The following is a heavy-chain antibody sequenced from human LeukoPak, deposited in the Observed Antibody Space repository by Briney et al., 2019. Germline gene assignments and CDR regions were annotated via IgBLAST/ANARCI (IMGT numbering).Heavy chain of an antibody. J-gene: IGHJ4*02. Sequence: ETVSLTCTVSGGSISSSSYYWGWIRQPPGKGLEWIGSIYYSGSTYYNPSLKSRVTISVDTSKNQFSLKLSSVTAADTAVYYCARAALRTPLTYFDYWGQGTLVTVSS. CDR3: ARAALRTPLTYFDY. V-gene: IGHV4-39*07. D-gene: IGHD5-12*01. CDR2: IYYSGST. CDR1: GGSISSSSYY.